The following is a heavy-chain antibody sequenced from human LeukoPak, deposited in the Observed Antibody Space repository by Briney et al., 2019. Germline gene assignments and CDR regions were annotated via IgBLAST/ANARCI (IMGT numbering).Heavy chain of an antibody. CDR1: GDTFSTYA. CDR3: AKAPRSDYYA. CDR2: IIPMFGTP. V-gene: IGHV1-69*06. Sequence: GASVKVSCKASGDTFSTYAIRWVRQAPGQGLEWMGGIIPMFGTPNYAQKFQGRVTITANKSTSTAYMELRSLRAQDTAVYYCAKAPRSDYYAWGQGTLVTVSS. J-gene: IGHJ5*02. D-gene: IGHD3-22*01.